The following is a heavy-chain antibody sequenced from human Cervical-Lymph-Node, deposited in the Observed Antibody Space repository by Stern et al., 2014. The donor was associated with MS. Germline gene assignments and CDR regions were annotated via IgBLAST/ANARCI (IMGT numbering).Heavy chain of an antibody. CDR3: AYSSYWGGDQH. V-gene: IGHV2-5*02. CDR2: IYWDDDK. D-gene: IGHD2-21*01. Sequence: QITLKESGPTLVRPTQTLTLTCTFSGFSLDSRGVGVGWIRQPPGKALEWLALIYWDDDKRYTPSLQSRLTFIKDTSKSQVSLTMTNMDPVDTATYYCAYSSYWGGDQHWGPGTLVIVSS. CDR1: GFSLDSRGVG. J-gene: IGHJ1*01.